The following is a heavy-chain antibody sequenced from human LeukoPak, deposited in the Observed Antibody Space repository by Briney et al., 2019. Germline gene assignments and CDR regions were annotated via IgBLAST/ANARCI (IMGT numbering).Heavy chain of an antibody. Sequence: SQTLSLTCTVSGGSISSGDYYWSWIRQPPGKGLEWIGYIYYSGSTYYNPSLKSRVTISLDTSKNQFSLKLSSVTAADTAVYYCARGGFLEWLLPWFDPWGQGTLVTVSS. CDR2: IYYSGST. D-gene: IGHD3-3*01. V-gene: IGHV4-30-4*08. CDR1: GGSISSGDYY. J-gene: IGHJ5*02. CDR3: ARGGFLEWLLPWFDP.